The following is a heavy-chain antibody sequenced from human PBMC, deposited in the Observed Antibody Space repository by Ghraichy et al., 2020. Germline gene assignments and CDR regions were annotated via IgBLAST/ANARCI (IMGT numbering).Heavy chain of an antibody. CDR3: AKEPPVGYCSGGSCYPDY. V-gene: IGHV3-23*01. D-gene: IGHD2-15*01. CDR1: GFTFSSYA. Sequence: GGSLRLSCGGSGFTFSSYAMTWVRQAPGKGLEWVSTISGSGSSTYYADSVKGRFTISRDNSKNTLYLQMHSLRAEDTAKYYCAKEPPVGYCSGGSCYPDYWGQGTLVTVSS. J-gene: IGHJ4*02. CDR2: ISGSGSST.